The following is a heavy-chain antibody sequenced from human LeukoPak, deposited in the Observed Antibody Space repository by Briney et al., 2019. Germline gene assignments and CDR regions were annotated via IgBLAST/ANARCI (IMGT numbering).Heavy chain of an antibody. CDR1: GFTFSSYG. CDR3: ARASAQGIAAAGDFDY. CDR2: ISSSSSYI. V-gene: IGHV3-21*01. D-gene: IGHD6-13*01. Sequence: GGSLRLSCAASGFTFSSYGMNWVRQAPGKGLEWVSSISSSSSYIYYADSVKGRFTISRDNAKNSLYLQMNSLRAEDTAVYYCARASAQGIAAAGDFDYWGQGTLVTVSS. J-gene: IGHJ4*02.